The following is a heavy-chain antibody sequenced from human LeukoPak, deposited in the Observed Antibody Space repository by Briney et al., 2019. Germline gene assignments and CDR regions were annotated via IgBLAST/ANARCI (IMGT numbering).Heavy chain of an antibody. CDR3: ARATLSDYYFNY. V-gene: IGHV1-46*01. CDR2: INPSGGST. CDR1: GYTFTSYY. Sequence: ASVKVSCKASGYTFTSYYMHWVRQAPGQGLEWMGIINPSGGSTSYAQKFQGRVTMTRDTSTITVYMELSSLRSEDTAVYFCARATLSDYYFNYWGQGTLVTVSS. J-gene: IGHJ4*02.